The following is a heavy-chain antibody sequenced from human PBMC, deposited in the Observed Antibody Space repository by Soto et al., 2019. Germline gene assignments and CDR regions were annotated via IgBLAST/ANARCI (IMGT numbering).Heavy chain of an antibody. J-gene: IGHJ6*02. CDR3: ARYQLNYYHSGMAF. Sequence: PSETLSLTCTVSGCSISSYYWSWIRQPPGKGLEWIGYIYYSGSTNYNPSLKSRVTISVDTSKNQFSLKLSSVTAADTAVYYCARYQLNYYHSGMAFWGQGTTVTVSS. D-gene: IGHD2-2*01. CDR2: IYYSGST. CDR1: GCSISSYY. V-gene: IGHV4-59*01.